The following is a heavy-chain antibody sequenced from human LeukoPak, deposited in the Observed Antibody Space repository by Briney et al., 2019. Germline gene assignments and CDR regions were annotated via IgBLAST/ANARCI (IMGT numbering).Heavy chain of an antibody. J-gene: IGHJ4*02. CDR1: GFTFSSYS. CDR2: ISSSSSYI. D-gene: IGHD3/OR15-3a*01. Sequence: GGSLRLSCAASGFTFSSYSMNWVRQAPGKGLEWVSSISSSSSYIYYADSVKGRFTISRNNAKNSLYLQMNSLRAEDTAVYYCARESILDRRHAPDYWGQGTLVTVSS. V-gene: IGHV3-21*01. CDR3: ARESILDRRHAPDY.